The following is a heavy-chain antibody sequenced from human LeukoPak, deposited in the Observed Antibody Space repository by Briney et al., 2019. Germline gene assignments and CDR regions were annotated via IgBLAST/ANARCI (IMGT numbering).Heavy chain of an antibody. V-gene: IGHV4-31*11. D-gene: IGHD3-3*01. CDR3: ARGRDFWHFDL. J-gene: IGHJ2*01. Sequence: PSETLSLTCAVYGGSFSGYYWSWIRQHPGKGLEWIGYIYYSGSTYYNPSLKSRVTISVDTSKNQFSLKLSSVTAADTAVYYCARGRDFWHFDLWGRGTLVTVSS. CDR1: GGSFSGYY. CDR2: IYYSGST.